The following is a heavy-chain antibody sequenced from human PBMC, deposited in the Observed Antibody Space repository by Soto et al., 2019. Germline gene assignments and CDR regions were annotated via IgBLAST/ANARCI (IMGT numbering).Heavy chain of an antibody. J-gene: IGHJ3*02. V-gene: IGHV4-39*01. D-gene: IGHD3-16*01. CDR3: ARQSARRGEWAFDI. Sequence: SETLSLTCTVSGGSISNNNYYWGWIRQPPGKGLEWIASIKYSGNTYYNPSLKSRVTISVDTSKDQFSLKVNSLTASDTAVYYCARQSARRGEWAFDIWGQGTMVTVSS. CDR1: GGSISNNNYY. CDR2: IKYSGNT.